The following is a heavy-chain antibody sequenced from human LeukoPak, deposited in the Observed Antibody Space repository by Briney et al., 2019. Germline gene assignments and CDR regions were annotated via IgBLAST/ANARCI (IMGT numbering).Heavy chain of an antibody. CDR2: IYYSGST. D-gene: IGHD3-22*01. V-gene: IGHV4-31*03. CDR1: GGSISSGGYY. J-gene: IGHJ4*02. Sequence: SETLSLTCTVSGGSISSGGYYWRWIRQHPGKGLEWIGYIYYSGSTYYNPSLKSRVTISVDTSKNQFSLKLSSVTAADTAVYYCARVYYDSSGYPSPRYFDYWGQGTLVTVSS. CDR3: ARVYYDSSGYPSPRYFDY.